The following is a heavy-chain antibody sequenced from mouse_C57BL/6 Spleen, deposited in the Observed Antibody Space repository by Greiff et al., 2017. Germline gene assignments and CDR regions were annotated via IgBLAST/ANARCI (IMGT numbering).Heavy chain of an antibody. CDR1: GYTFTDYY. CDR2: INPYNGGT. J-gene: IGHJ3*01. Sequence: VQLQQSGPVLVKPGASVKMSCKASGYTFTDYYMNWVKQSHGKSLEWIGVINPYNGGTSYNQKFKGKATLTVDKSSSTAYMELNSLTSEDSAVYYCARWDTTLVPYWGQGTLVTVSA. D-gene: IGHD1-1*01. CDR3: ARWDTTLVPY. V-gene: IGHV1-19*01.